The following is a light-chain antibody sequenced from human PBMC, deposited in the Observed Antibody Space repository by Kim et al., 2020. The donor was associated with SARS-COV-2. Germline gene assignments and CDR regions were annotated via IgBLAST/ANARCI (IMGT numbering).Light chain of an antibody. V-gene: IGLV2-14*03. CDR3: SSYTGSSLWV. CDR1: SSDVGGYNY. J-gene: IGLJ3*02. CDR2: DVS. Sequence: QSALTQPASVSGSPGQSITISCTGTSSDVGGYNYVSWYQLHPGKAPKLMIYDVSNRPSGVSNRFSGSKSGNTASLTISGLQAEDEADYYCSSYTGSSLWVFGGGTKLTVL.